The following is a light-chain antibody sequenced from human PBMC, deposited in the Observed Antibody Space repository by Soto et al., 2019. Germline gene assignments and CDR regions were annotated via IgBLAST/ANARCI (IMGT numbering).Light chain of an antibody. J-gene: IGKJ1*01. V-gene: IGKV1-16*01. CDR1: QDIGTP. Sequence: DIQMTQSPSSLSVSVGDRVTITCRASQDIGTPLGWFRQKPGKAPKSLIYSASTLQIGVSTRFSASGSGTDFTLTISSLQPEDFATYYCQQYHSYPRTFGQGTRLEIK. CDR3: QQYHSYPRT. CDR2: SAS.